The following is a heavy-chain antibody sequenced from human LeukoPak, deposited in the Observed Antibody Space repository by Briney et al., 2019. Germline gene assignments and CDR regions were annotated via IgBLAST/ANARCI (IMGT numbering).Heavy chain of an antibody. J-gene: IGHJ4*02. CDR1: GFTFSSYA. CDR2: ISGSGGST. D-gene: IGHD2-2*02. Sequence: GGSLRLSCAASGFTFSSYAISWVRQAPGKGLEWVSAISGSGGSTYYADSVKGGFTISRDNSKNTLYLQMNSLRAEDTAVYYCAKDLGTPYTLYYFDYWGQGTLVTVSS. V-gene: IGHV3-23*01. CDR3: AKDLGTPYTLYYFDY.